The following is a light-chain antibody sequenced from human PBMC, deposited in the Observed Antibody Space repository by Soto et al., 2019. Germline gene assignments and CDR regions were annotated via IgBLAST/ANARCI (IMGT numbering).Light chain of an antibody. J-gene: IGLJ1*01. CDR3: DSYTSSSSYV. V-gene: IGLV2-14*01. CDR2: DVS. CDR1: GSDVGGYRY. Sequence: QPVRNQPASATGFPGQSITTSCTGTGSDVGGYRYVSCYQQHPGKAPKLMIYDVSNRPSGVSDRFSGSKSGNTASLTISGLQSEDEADYYCDSYTSSSSYVFGTGTKVT.